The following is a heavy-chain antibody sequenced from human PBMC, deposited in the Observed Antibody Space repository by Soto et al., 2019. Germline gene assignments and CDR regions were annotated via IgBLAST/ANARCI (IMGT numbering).Heavy chain of an antibody. Sequence: QVQLVQSGAEVKKPGASVKVSCKASGYTFTSYGISWVRQAPGQGLEWMGWISAYNGNTNYAQKLQGRVTMTTDTSTSTAYLELRSLRSDDTAVYYCARDGGRAAAGYYYYYGMDVWGQGTTVTVSS. D-gene: IGHD6-13*01. CDR3: ARDGGRAAAGYYYYYGMDV. CDR1: GYTFTSYG. V-gene: IGHV1-18*01. CDR2: ISAYNGNT. J-gene: IGHJ6*02.